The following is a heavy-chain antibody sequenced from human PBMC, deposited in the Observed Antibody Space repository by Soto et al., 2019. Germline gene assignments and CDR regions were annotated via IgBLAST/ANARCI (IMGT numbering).Heavy chain of an antibody. CDR1: GFTFSSYW. V-gene: IGHV3-7*05. CDR2: IKQDGSEK. Sequence: GGSLRLSCAASGFTFSSYWMSWVRQAPGKGLEWVANIKQDGSEKYYVDSVKGRFTISRDNAKNSLYLQMNSLRAEDTAVYYCARDSGRYYYGSGSYYAFDIWGQGTMVTVSS. D-gene: IGHD3-10*01. CDR3: ARDSGRYYYGSGSYYAFDI. J-gene: IGHJ3*02.